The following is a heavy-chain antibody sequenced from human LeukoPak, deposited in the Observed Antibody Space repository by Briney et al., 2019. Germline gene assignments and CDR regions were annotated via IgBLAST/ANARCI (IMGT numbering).Heavy chain of an antibody. D-gene: IGHD4-11*01. V-gene: IGHV4-59*01. CDR3: ARASYGYSNYGPPKGYYYYYYMDV. CDR2: IYYSGST. Sequence: PSETLSLTCAVSGGSISSYYWSWIRQPPGKGLEWIGYIYYSGSTNYNPSLKSRVTISVDTSKNQFSLKLSSVTAADTAVYYCARASYGYSNYGPPKGYYYYYYMDVWGKGTTVTVSS. J-gene: IGHJ6*03. CDR1: GGSISSYY.